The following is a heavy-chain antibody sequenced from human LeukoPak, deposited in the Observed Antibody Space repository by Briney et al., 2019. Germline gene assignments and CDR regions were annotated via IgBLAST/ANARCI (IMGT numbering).Heavy chain of an antibody. CDR1: GGSISSGGYS. J-gene: IGHJ3*02. CDR3: ARAPPLYYYDSSPLDAFDI. D-gene: IGHD3-22*01. Sequence: TPSETLSLTCAVSGGSISSGGYSWSWIRQPPGKGLEWIGYIYHSGSTYYNPSLKSRVTISVDRSKNQFSLKLSSVTAADTAVYYYARAPPLYYYDSSPLDAFDIWGQGTMVTVSS. CDR2: IYHSGST. V-gene: IGHV4-30-2*01.